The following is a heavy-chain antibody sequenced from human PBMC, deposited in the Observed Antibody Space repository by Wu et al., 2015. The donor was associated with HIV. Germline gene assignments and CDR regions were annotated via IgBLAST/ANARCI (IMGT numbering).Heavy chain of an antibody. D-gene: IGHD5-18*01. V-gene: IGHV1-69*13. Sequence: QVQLMQSGAEVKKPGSSVKVSCKASGGTFSNYAITWVRQAPGQGLEWMGRIIPIFETTNYARKFQGRVTITAYESTSTAYMEMRSLRSEDMAVYYCARISLGYRTYPYYFYGMDIWDQGP. CDR1: GGTFSNYA. CDR3: ARISLGYRTYPYYFYGMDI. J-gene: IGHJ6*02. CDR2: IIPIFETT.